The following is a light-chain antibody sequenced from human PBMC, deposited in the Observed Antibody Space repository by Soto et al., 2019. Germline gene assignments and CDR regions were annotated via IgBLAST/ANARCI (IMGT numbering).Light chain of an antibody. CDR3: CSYAGSSTWV. CDR2: EVT. J-gene: IGLJ3*02. Sequence: QSALTQPASVSGSPGQSITISCTGTSSDVGTYNFVSWYQQLPGKAPKVMIDEVTKRPSGVSNRFSGSKSGNTASLTISGLQAEDEADYYCCSYAGSSTWVFGGGTKLTVL. V-gene: IGLV2-23*02. CDR1: SSDVGTYNF.